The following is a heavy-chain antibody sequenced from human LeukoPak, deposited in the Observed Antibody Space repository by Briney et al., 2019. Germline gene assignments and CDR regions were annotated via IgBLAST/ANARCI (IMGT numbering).Heavy chain of an antibody. V-gene: IGHV3-7*01. D-gene: IGHD4-11*01. J-gene: IGHJ5*02. CDR2: IKQDGSEK. CDR3: AREKTTVTTDWFDP. CDR1: GFTFSSYW. Sequence: PGGSLRLSCAASGFTFSSYWMSWVRQAPGKGLEWVANIKQDGSEKYHVDSVKGRFTISRDNAKHSLYLQMNSLRAEDTAVYYCAREKTTVTTDWFDPWGQGTLVTVSS.